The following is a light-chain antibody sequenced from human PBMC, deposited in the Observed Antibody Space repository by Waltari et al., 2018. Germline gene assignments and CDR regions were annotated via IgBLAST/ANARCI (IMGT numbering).Light chain of an antibody. CDR1: NIGSKS. CDR2: DDS. Sequence: SYVLTQPPSVSVAPGQTARITCRGNNIGSKSVKCYQKKPGQAPVLVVYDDSDRRPGIPERFSGSNSGNTATLTISRVEAGDEADYYCQVWDSSSDHVVFGGGTKLTVL. V-gene: IGLV3-21*02. CDR3: QVWDSSSDHVV. J-gene: IGLJ2*01.